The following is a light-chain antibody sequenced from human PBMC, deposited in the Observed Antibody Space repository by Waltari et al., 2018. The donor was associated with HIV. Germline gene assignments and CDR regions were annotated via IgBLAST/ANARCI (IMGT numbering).Light chain of an antibody. CDR2: ATS. V-gene: IGKV3-15*01. CDR1: QRVITN. CDR3: QQYKTWPRT. J-gene: IGKJ1*01. Sequence: EIVMTQSPATVSVSPGACVNLACRASQRVITNLAWYQQKFGQPPRLLIYATSIRATNIPARFSGGGSGTEFTRTISSLQSEDFAIYYCQQYKTWPRTFGQGTKVEV.